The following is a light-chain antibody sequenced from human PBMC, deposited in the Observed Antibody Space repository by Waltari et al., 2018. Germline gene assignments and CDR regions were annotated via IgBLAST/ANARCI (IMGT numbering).Light chain of an antibody. J-gene: IGKJ2*01. V-gene: IGKV3-15*01. CDR1: QSLGTN. Sequence: ETVMTQSPATLSVSPGGRATLSCRASQSLGTNLAWYQQKPGQAPRLLIYGASSRATGVPARFSGSGSGTDFTLTISSLKSEDFVVYYCQQYNNWPLYTFGQGTKLEI. CDR3: QQYNNWPLYT. CDR2: GAS.